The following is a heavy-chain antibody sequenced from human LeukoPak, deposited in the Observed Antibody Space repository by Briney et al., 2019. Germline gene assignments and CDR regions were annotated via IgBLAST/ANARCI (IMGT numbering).Heavy chain of an antibody. CDR1: GFTFDDYA. D-gene: IGHD2-15*01. Sequence: AGGSLRLSCAASGFTFDDYAMHWVRQAPGKGLEWVSGISWNSGSIGYADSVKGRFTISRDNAKNSLYLQMNSLRAEDTAVYYCASVPLGGHWGQGTLVTVSS. CDR3: ASVPLGGH. V-gene: IGHV3-9*01. CDR2: ISWNSGSI. J-gene: IGHJ1*01.